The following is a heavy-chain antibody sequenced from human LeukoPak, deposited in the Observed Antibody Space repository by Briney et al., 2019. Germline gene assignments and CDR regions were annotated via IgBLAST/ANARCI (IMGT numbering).Heavy chain of an antibody. J-gene: IGHJ4*02. V-gene: IGHV4-59*01. CDR3: ARGVAMAIYFDY. CDR2: IYYSGST. Sequence: SETLSLTCTVSGGSISSYYWSWIRQPPGKGLEWIGYIYYSGSTNYNPSLKSRVTISVDTSKNQFSLKLSSVTAADTAVYYCARGVAMAIYFDYWGQGTLVTVSS. D-gene: IGHD5-18*01. CDR1: GGSISSYY.